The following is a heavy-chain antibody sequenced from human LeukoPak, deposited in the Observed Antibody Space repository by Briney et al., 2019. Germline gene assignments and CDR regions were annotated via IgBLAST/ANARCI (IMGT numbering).Heavy chain of an antibody. CDR2: IKQDGSET. CDR1: GFTFTNYW. J-gene: IGHJ4*02. D-gene: IGHD6-19*01. CDR3: ARERSSGWCDY. Sequence: GGSLRLSCAASGFTFTNYWMTWVRQAPGKGLEWVANIKQDGSETYYGDSVKGRFTISGDNAKNSLYLEMNSLRAEDTAVYYCARERSSGWCDYWGQGTLVTVSS. V-gene: IGHV3-7*01.